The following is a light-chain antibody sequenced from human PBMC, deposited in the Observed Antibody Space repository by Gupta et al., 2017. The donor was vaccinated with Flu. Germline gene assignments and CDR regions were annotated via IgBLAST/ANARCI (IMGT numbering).Light chain of an antibody. CDR3: HSYESVLSGSV. CDR1: NSNSGAGYD. Sequence: VTMCFCRSNSNSGAGYDVHWCQQPAGTIPNHLIYDNSSRLSVVPVRFSGSKSGTSASLAITGLLAEDEAHYYCHSYESVLSGSVFGGGTKLTVL. J-gene: IGLJ3*02. V-gene: IGLV1-40*01. CDR2: DNS.